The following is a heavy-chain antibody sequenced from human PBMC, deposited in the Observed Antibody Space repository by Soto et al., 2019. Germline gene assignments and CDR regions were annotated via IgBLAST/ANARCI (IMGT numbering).Heavy chain of an antibody. CDR1: GYSFTSYW. V-gene: IGHV5-10-1*01. CDR3: AMSYCSSNSCQTYDWFDT. Sequence: GESMKISCKGSGYSFTSYWISWVRQMPGKGLGWMGRIDPSDSYTNYSPSFQGHVTISADTSIRTAYLLWSSLKDSATAMYYCAMSYCSSNSCQTYDWFDTWGQGTLVTVSS. J-gene: IGHJ5*02. CDR2: IDPSDSYT. D-gene: IGHD2-2*01.